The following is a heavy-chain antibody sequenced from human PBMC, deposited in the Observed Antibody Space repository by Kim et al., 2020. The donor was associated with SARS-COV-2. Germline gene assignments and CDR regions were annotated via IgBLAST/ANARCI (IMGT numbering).Heavy chain of an antibody. Sequence: SVKVSCKASGGTFSSYAISWVRQAPGQGPEWMGGIIPIFGTANYAQKFQGRVTITADESTSTAYMELSSLRSEDTAVYYCARTYYYDSSGPGHSDYWGQGTLVTVSS. CDR2: IIPIFGTA. CDR3: ARTYYYDSSGPGHSDY. J-gene: IGHJ4*02. D-gene: IGHD3-22*01. CDR1: GGTFSSYA. V-gene: IGHV1-69*13.